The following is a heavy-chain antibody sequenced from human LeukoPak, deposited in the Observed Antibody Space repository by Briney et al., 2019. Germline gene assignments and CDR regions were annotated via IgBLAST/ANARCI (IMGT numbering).Heavy chain of an antibody. D-gene: IGHD2-2*01. CDR1: GGSFSGYY. CDR3: ARNIPCSSTSCNPRRRNYSMDV. J-gene: IGHJ6*03. CDR2: INHSGST. V-gene: IGHV4-34*01. Sequence: SGTLSLTCAVYGGSFSGYYWSGIRQPPGKGLEWIGEINHSGSTNYNPSLKSRVTISVDTSKNQSSLKLSSVTAAATAVYYCARNIPCSSTSCNPRRRNYSMDVWGKGTTVTVSS.